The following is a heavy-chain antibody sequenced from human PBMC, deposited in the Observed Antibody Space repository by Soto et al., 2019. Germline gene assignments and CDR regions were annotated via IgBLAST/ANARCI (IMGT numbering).Heavy chain of an antibody. J-gene: IGHJ6*02. CDR1: GYTFTSYG. Sequence: QVQLVQSGAEVKKPGASVKVSCKASGYTFTSYGISWVRQAPGQGLEWMGWIRAYNGNTNYAQKLQGRVTMTTDTSTSAAYMELTGLGSGHTAVYNCARDLPTKGVWGQGTAVTVSS. CDR3: ARDLPTKGV. CDR2: IRAYNGNT. V-gene: IGHV1-18*01.